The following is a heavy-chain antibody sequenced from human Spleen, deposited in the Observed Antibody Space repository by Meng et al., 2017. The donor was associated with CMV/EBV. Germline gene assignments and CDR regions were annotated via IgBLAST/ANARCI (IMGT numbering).Heavy chain of an antibody. CDR1: TFSSRS. CDR2: ITTAVETA. Sequence: TFSSRSLMWVRQDPGQGLEWMGGITTAVETADYAQKYRDRVTITTDESATTAYMEMSGLGAEDTAVYFCARGPSVTVGGVIIWPLEDWGQGTLVTVSS. V-gene: IGHV1-69*05. CDR3: ARGPSVTVGGVIIWPLED. D-gene: IGHD3-16*02. J-gene: IGHJ4*02.